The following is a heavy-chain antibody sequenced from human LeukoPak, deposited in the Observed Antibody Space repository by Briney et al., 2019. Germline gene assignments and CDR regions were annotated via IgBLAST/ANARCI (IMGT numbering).Heavy chain of an antibody. Sequence: SETLSLTCTVSGGSISSYYWSWIRQPPGKGLEWIGYIYYSGSTNYNPSLKSRVTISVDTSKNQFSLKLSSVTAADTAVYYCAGESYYYGSGSYYRWFDPWGQGTLVTVSS. CDR2: IYYSGST. V-gene: IGHV4-59*01. CDR1: GGSISSYY. CDR3: AGESYYYGSGSYYRWFDP. J-gene: IGHJ5*02. D-gene: IGHD3-10*01.